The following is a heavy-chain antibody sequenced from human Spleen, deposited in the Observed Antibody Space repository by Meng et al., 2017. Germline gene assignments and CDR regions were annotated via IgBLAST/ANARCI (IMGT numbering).Heavy chain of an antibody. CDR3: ARPTVVVAAKPDYFDY. J-gene: IGHJ4*02. Sequence: GESLKISCAASGFTFSSYTMSWVRQAPGKGLEWVSAISGSGGSTYSADAVKGRFTISRDNSKNTLYLQMNSLRAEDTAVYYCARPTVVVAAKPDYFDYWGQGTLVTVSS. CDR2: ISGSGGST. CDR1: GFTFSSYT. D-gene: IGHD2-15*01. V-gene: IGHV3-23*01.